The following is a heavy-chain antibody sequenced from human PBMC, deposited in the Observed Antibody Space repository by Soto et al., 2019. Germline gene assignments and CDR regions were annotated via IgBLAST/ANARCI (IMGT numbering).Heavy chain of an antibody. J-gene: IGHJ5*02. CDR2: IRSKAYGGTT. Sequence: GGSLRLSCTASGFTFGDYAMSWFRQAPGKGLEWVGFIRSKAYGGTTEYAASVKGRFTISRDDSKSIAYLQMNSLKTEDTAVYYCTREGRYYDILTGYSPWGQGTLVTVSS. CDR3: TREGRYYDILTGYSP. CDR1: GFTFGDYA. V-gene: IGHV3-49*03. D-gene: IGHD3-9*01.